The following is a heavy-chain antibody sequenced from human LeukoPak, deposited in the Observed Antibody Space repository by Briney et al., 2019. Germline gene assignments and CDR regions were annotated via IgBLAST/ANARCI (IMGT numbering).Heavy chain of an antibody. CDR2: INPNSGGT. V-gene: IGHV1-2*02. D-gene: IGHD6-13*01. CDR1: GYTFTGYY. CDR3: ARDPIIAAADYFDY. J-gene: IGHJ4*02. Sequence: ASVKVSCKASGYTFTGYYMHWVRQAPGQGLEWMGWINPNSGGTNYAQKFQGRVTMTRDTSISTASMELSRLRSDDTAVYYCARDPIIAAADYFDYWGQGTLVTVSS.